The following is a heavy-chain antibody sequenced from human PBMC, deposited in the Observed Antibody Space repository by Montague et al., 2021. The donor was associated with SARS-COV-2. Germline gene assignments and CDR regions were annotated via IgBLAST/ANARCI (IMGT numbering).Heavy chain of an antibody. CDR3: ARDLYWAFDA. CDR2: TKYTSTRYE. V-gene: IGHV6-1*01. CDR1: GDSVYSNIAA. D-gene: IGHD2-8*02. Sequence: CAISGDSVYSNIAAWNWIRQSPSRGREWLGRTKYTSTRYETYAVSSQRRITITADTSKNQFSLHLNSVTPEDTAVDYCARDLYWAFDAWGLGTTVTVSA. J-gene: IGHJ3*01.